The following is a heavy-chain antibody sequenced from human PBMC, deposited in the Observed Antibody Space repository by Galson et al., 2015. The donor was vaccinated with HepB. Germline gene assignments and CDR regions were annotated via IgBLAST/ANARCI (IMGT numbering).Heavy chain of an antibody. V-gene: IGHV3-33*08. CDR2: IWYDGSNK. D-gene: IGHD3-10*01. CDR1: GFTFSSYG. CDR3: ARDKSMHYYGSGRNGGSYYYGMDV. Sequence: SLRLSCAASGFTFSSYGMHWVRQAPGKGLEWVAVIWYDGSNKYYADSVKGRFTISRDNSKNTLYLQMNSLRAEDTAVYYCARDKSMHYYGSGRNGGSYYYGMDVWGQGTLVTVSS. J-gene: IGHJ6*02.